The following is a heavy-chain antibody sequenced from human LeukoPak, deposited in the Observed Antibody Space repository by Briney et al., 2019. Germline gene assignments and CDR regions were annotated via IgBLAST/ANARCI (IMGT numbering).Heavy chain of an antibody. V-gene: IGHV3-66*01. J-gene: IGHJ4*02. CDR1: GFTVSSNY. D-gene: IGHD6-6*01. CDR3: ARDGYSSSFYFDY. Sequence: GGSLRLSCAASGFTVSSNYMSWVRQAPGKGLEWVSVIYSGGSTYYADSVKGRFTISRDNAKNTLYLQMNSLRAEDTAVYYCARDGYSSSFYFDYWGQGTLVTVSS. CDR2: IYSGGST.